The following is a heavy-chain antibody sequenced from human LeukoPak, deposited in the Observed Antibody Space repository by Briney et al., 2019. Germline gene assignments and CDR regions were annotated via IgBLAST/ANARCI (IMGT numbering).Heavy chain of an antibody. CDR1: GYTFTSYD. V-gene: IGHV1-8*01. J-gene: IGHJ5*02. CDR3: ARGITVVNWFDP. CDR2: MNPNSGNT. D-gene: IGHD2-21*01. Sequence: ASVKVSCKASGYTFTSYDFNWVRQATGQGLEWMGWMNPNSGNTGYAQKFQGRVTMTRNTSISTAYMELSSLRSEDTAVYYCARGITVVNWFDPWGQGTLVTVSS.